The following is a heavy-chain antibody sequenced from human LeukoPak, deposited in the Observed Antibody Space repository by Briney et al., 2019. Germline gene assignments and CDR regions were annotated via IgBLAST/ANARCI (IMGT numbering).Heavy chain of an antibody. J-gene: IGHJ4*02. CDR2: ISVGGGDT. V-gene: IGHV3-23*01. D-gene: IGHD5-24*01. Sequence: GGSLRLSCEASGFISRSFVMGWVRQAPGKGLGWVSSISVGGGDTFTADSVKGRFSITREKSKSTLYLQMMGLRVEDTAIYYCAKLKLGEMAYFDSWGQGILVTVSS. CDR3: AKLKLGEMAYFDS. CDR1: GFISRSFV.